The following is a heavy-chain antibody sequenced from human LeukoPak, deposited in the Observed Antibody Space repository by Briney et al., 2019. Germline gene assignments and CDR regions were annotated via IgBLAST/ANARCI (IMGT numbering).Heavy chain of an antibody. D-gene: IGHD6-13*01. CDR1: GGSISSGSYY. CDR3: AIHYSSNCGWFDP. CDR2: IYYSGST. Sequence: SETLSLTCTVSGGSISSGSYYWSWIRQPPGKRLEWIGYIYYSGSTNYNPSLKSRVTIFVDTSKNQFSLKLSSVTAADTAVYYCAIHYSSNCGWFDPWGQGTQVTVSS. V-gene: IGHV4-61*01. J-gene: IGHJ5*02.